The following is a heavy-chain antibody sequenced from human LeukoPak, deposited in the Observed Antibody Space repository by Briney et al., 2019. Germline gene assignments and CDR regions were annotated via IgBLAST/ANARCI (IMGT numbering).Heavy chain of an antibody. V-gene: IGHV4-34*01. CDR2: INHSGST. Sequence: PSETLSLTCAVYGGSFSGYYWSWIRQPPGKGLEWIGEINHSGSTNYNPSLKSRVTISVDTSKNQFSLKLSSVTAADTAVYYCARYGSGSYYIALRGPSWFDPWGQGTLVTVSS. D-gene: IGHD3-10*01. CDR1: GGSFSGYY. CDR3: ARYGSGSYYIALRGPSWFDP. J-gene: IGHJ5*02.